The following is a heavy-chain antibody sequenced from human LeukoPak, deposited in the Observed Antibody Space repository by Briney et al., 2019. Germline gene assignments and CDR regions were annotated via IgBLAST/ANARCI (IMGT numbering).Heavy chain of an antibody. CDR2: ISGSGGST. J-gene: IGHJ4*02. CDR3: AKVSRYDYDSSGYKYYFDY. D-gene: IGHD3-22*01. CDR1: GFTFSSYA. V-gene: IGHV3-23*01. Sequence: TGGSLRLSCAASGFTFSSYAMSWVRQAPGKGLEWVSAISGSGGSTYYADSVKGRFTISRDNSKNTLYLQMNSLRAEDTAVYYCAKVSRYDYDSSGYKYYFDYWGQGTLVTVSS.